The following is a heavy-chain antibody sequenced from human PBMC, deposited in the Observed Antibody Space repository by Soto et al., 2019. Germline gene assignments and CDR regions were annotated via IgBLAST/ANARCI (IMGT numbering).Heavy chain of an antibody. CDR1: GGSISSSSYY. D-gene: IGHD2-2*01. J-gene: IGHJ4*02. CDR3: ARQDCSSTSCYEGFFDY. V-gene: IGHV4-39*01. CDR2: IYYSGST. Sequence: QLQLQESGPGLVKPSETLSLTCTVSGGSISSSSYYWGWIRQPPGKGLEWIGSIYYSGSTYYNPPLKSRVTISVDTSKNQFSLKLSSVTAADTAVYYCARQDCSSTSCYEGFFDYWGQGTLVTVSS.